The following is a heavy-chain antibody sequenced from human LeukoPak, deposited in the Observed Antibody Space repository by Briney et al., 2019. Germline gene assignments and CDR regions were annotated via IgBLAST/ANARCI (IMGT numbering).Heavy chain of an antibody. V-gene: IGHV3-30-3*01. CDR3: ARYCSSTSCRHFDY. D-gene: IGHD2-2*01. J-gene: IGHJ4*02. CDR1: GFTFSSYA. Sequence: PGGSLRLSCAASGFTFSSYAMHWVRQAPGKGLEWVAVISYDGSNKYYADSVKGRFTISRDNSKNTLYLQVNSLRAEDTAVYYCARYCSSTSCRHFDYWGQGTLVTVSS. CDR2: ISYDGSNK.